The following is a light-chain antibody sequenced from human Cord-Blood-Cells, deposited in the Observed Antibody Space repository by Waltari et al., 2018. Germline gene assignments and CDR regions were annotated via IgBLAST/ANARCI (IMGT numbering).Light chain of an antibody. J-gene: IGLJ2*01. V-gene: IGLV2-14*01. CDR3: SSYTSSSTVV. CDR2: DVS. CDR1: SCYVAANNY. Sequence: QSALTQPASVSGSPGQSITTSCTATSCYVAANNYISWYQQHPGKDPKLMIYDVSNRPSGVSNRFSGSKSGTTASLTISGLQAEDEADYYCSSYTSSSTVVFGGGTKLTVL.